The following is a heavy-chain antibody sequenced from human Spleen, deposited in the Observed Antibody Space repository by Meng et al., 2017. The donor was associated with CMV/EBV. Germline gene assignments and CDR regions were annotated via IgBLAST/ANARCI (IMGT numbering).Heavy chain of an antibody. CDR2: ISSSSSYI. V-gene: IGHV3-21*01. CDR3: ARDQIFGVENYGMDV. CDR1: GFTFSSYS. D-gene: IGHD3-3*01. J-gene: IGHJ6*02. Sequence: GESLKISCAASGFTFSSYSMNWVRQAPGKGLEWVSSISSSSSYIYYADSVKGRFTISRDNAKNSLYLQMNSLRAEDTAVYYCARDQIFGVENYGMDVWGQGTTVTVSS.